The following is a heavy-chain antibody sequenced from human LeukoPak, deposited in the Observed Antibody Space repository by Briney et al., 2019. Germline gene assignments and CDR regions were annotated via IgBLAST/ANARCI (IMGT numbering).Heavy chain of an antibody. CDR3: ARVHYKGDYVNWFDP. V-gene: IGHV3-48*02. CDR2: ISSSSSTI. Sequence: GGSLRLSCAASGFTFSSYSMNWVRQAPGKGLERASYISSSSSTIYYADSVKGRFTISRDNAKNSLYLQMNSLRDEDTAVYYCARVHYKGDYVNWFDPWGQGTLVTVSS. CDR1: GFTFSSYS. J-gene: IGHJ5*02. D-gene: IGHD4-17*01.